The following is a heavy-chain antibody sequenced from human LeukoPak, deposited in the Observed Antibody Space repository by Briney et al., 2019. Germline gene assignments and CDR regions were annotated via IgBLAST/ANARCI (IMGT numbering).Heavy chain of an antibody. CDR3: ARHDSSGSYGGFVY. CDR2: IYYSGST. CDR1: GFSFISYE. Sequence: PGGSLRLSCAASGFSFISYEMNWVRQAPGKGLEWIGYIYYSGSTNYNPSLKSRVTISVDTSKNQFSLKLSSVTAADTAVYYCARHDSSGSYGGFVYWGQGTLVTVSS. V-gene: IGHV4-59*08. J-gene: IGHJ4*02. D-gene: IGHD3-10*01.